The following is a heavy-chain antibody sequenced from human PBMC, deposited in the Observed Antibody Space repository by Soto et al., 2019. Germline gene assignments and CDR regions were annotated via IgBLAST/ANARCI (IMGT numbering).Heavy chain of an antibody. CDR3: ARVQQDYYEGSGYCSA. CDR1: GYTFTNYG. V-gene: IGHV1-18*04. D-gene: IGHD3-22*01. J-gene: IGHJ4*02. Sequence: QVQLVQSGAEVKKPGASVKVSCKASGYTFTNYGISWVRQAPGQGLEWMGWISGYNGNINYARKLQGRVTMTTDTSTSSAYMEVRSLRSDDTAVYYCARVQQDYYEGSGYCSAWGQGTLVTVSS. CDR2: ISGYNGNI.